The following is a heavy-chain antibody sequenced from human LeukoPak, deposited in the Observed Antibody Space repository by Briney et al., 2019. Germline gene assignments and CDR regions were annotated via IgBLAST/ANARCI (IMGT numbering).Heavy chain of an antibody. CDR2: ISYDGSNK. CDR3: ARASIQFLYSSGWFDY. D-gene: IGHD6-19*01. J-gene: IGHJ5*01. CDR1: GFTFSSYA. Sequence: GRSLRLSCAASGFTFSSYAMHWVRQAPGKGLEWVAVISYDGSNKYYADSVKGRFTISRDNSKNKLYLQMNSLRAEDTAVYYCARASIQFLYSSGWFDYWGQGTLVTVSS. V-gene: IGHV3-30-3*01.